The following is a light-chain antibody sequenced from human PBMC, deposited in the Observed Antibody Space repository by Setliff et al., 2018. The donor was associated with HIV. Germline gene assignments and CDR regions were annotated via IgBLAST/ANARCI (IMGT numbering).Light chain of an antibody. Sequence: VLTQPPSVSGVPRKRVTISCSGSSSNIGNNVGNWYQQIPGKAPRLLIYYDDLVPSGVSDRFSGAKSGTSASLAISGLRSEDEADYYCATWDDTLNGRVFGTGTKVTVL. J-gene: IGLJ1*01. CDR1: SSNIGNNV. CDR2: YDD. V-gene: IGLV1-36*01. CDR3: ATWDDTLNGRV.